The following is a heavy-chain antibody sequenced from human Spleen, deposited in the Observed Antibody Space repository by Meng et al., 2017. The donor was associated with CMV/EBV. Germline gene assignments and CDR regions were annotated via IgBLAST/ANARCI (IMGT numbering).Heavy chain of an antibody. Sequence: GESLKISCAASGFTFSTYAMSWVRQAPGKGLEWVSSISGSGGSTDYGDSVKGRFTISRDNSKNTLYLQMNSLRAEDRAVYYCAKGRGGVIIGTFDIWGQGTMVTVSS. CDR3: AKGRGGVIIGTFDI. CDR2: ISGSGGST. V-gene: IGHV3-23*01. D-gene: IGHD3-10*01. J-gene: IGHJ3*02. CDR1: GFTFSTYA.